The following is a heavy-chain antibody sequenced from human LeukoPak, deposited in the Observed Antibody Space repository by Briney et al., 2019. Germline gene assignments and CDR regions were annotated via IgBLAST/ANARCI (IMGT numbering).Heavy chain of an antibody. J-gene: IGHJ4*02. CDR3: ARRNYGSGSYYFDY. D-gene: IGHD3-10*01. Sequence: PSETLSLTCAVSGYSISSGYHWGWIRQPPGKGLEWIGNIYHSGSTNYNPSLKSRVSMSVDTSKNQFSLMLSSVTAADTAVYYCARRNYGSGSYYFDYWGQGTLVTVSS. CDR2: IYHSGST. CDR1: GYSISSGYH. V-gene: IGHV4-38-2*01.